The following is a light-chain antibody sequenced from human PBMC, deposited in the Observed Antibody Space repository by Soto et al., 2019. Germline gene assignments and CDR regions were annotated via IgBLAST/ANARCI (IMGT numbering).Light chain of an antibody. J-gene: IGKJ4*01. CDR3: QHSVKWPLP. V-gene: IGKV3-15*01. CDR1: RGIGST. CDR2: DTS. Sequence: EVVMTQSPATLSVSPGERATLSCRASRGIGSTLAWYQQKPGQTPRLLIYDTSTRATGVPARFIGSASGTEFTLTINRLKSEHFEVYYCQHSVKWPLPFGGGTKV.